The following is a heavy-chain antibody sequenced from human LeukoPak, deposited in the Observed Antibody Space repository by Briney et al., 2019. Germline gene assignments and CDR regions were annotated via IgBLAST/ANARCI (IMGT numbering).Heavy chain of an antibody. Sequence: GGSLRLSCAASGCTFSSYAMHWVRQAPGKGLEYVSAISSNGGSTYYANSVKGRFTISRDNSKNTLYLQMGSLRAEDMAVYYCARTSRYSSSWYSAFDIWGQGTMVTVSS. J-gene: IGHJ3*02. CDR3: ARTSRYSSSWYSAFDI. D-gene: IGHD6-13*01. V-gene: IGHV3-64*01. CDR1: GCTFSSYA. CDR2: ISSNGGST.